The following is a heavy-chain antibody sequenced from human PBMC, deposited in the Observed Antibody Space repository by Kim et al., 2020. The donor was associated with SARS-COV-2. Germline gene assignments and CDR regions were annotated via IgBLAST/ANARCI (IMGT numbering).Heavy chain of an antibody. CDR3: ARTYGSGSYWSDY. J-gene: IGHJ4*02. D-gene: IGHD3-10*01. V-gene: IGHV1-3*01. Sequence: YSQKFQGRVTITRDTSASTAYMELSSLRSEDTAVYYCARTYGSGSYWSDYWGQGTLVTVSS.